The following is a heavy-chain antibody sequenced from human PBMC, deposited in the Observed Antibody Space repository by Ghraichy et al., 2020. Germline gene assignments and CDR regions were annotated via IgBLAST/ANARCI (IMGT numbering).Heavy chain of an antibody. D-gene: IGHD3-3*01. V-gene: IGHV3-21*01. CDR2: ISSSSSYI. CDR3: ARDQPNYDDLAPRGYYYYYGMDV. J-gene: IGHJ6*02. CDR1: GFTFSSYS. Sequence: GESLNISCAASGFTFSSYSMNWVRQAPGKGLEWVSSISSSSSYIYYADSVKGRFTISRDNAKNSLYLQMNSLRAEDTAVYYCARDQPNYDDLAPRGYYYYYGMDVWGQGTTVTVSS.